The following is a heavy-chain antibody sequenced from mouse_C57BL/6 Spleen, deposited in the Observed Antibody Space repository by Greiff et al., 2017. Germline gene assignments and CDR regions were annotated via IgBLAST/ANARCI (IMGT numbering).Heavy chain of an antibody. CDR1: GYAFSSYW. CDR2: IYPGDGDT. D-gene: IGHD1-1*01. J-gene: IGHJ2*01. CDR3: ARSNYGSSYVSYFDY. V-gene: IGHV1-80*01. Sequence: VKLQQSGAELVKPGASVKISCKASGYAFSSYWMNWVKQRPGKGLEWIGQIYPGDGDTNYNGKFKGKATLTVDKSSSTAYMQLSSLTSEDSSVYFCARSNYGSSYVSYFDYWGQGTTLTVSS.